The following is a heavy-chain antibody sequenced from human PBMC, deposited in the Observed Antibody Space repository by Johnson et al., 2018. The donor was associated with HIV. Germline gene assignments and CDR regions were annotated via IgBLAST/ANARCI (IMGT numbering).Heavy chain of an antibody. CDR3: ARDGSQLADAFDI. CDR1: GFTFSS. V-gene: IGHV3-30*03. J-gene: IGHJ3*02. D-gene: IGHD6-6*01. Sequence: QMLLVESGGGVVQPGRSLRLSCAASGFTFSSMHWDRQAPGKGLEWVAVISHDGSHKYYADSVKGRFTISRDNSKNTLYLQMNSLRAEDTAVYYCARDGSQLADAFDIWGQGTMVTVSS. CDR2: ISHDGSHK.